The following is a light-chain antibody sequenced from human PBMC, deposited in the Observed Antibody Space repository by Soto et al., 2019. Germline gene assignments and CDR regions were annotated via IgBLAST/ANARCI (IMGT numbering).Light chain of an antibody. CDR3: QQYNNWPLT. CDR1: QSISRN. J-gene: IGKJ1*01. V-gene: IGKV3-15*01. CDR2: AAS. Sequence: IVLTQSPSTLSVSPGERVTLSCRASQSISRNLAWYQQKPGQAPRLLIYAASTRATGLPARFSGGGSGTEFTLTISSLQSEDFAVYSCQQYNNWPLTFGQGTKVDIK.